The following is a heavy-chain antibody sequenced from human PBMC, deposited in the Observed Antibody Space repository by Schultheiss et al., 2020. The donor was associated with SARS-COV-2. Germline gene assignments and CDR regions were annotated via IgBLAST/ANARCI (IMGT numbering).Heavy chain of an antibody. CDR2: ILSTGST. CDR1: GGSISSYY. V-gene: IGHV4-4*07. J-gene: IGHJ4*02. Sequence: SETLSLTCTVSGGSISSYYWSWIRQPAGKGLEWIGRILSTGSTDHNSSLKSRVIMSVDTSKNQFSLKLSSVTAADTAVYYCARERVPAASAPCFDYWGQGTLVTVSS. CDR3: ARERVPAASAPCFDY. D-gene: IGHD2-2*01.